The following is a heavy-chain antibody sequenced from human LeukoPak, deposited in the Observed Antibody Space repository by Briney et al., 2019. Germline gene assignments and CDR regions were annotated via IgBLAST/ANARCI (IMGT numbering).Heavy chain of an antibody. CDR2: IIPIFGTA. CDR3: ARDRRGDGYVGY. Sequence: SVKVSCKASGGTFSSYAISWVRQAPGQGLEWMGGIIPIFGTANYAQKFQGRVTITADESTSTAYMELSSLRSEDTAVYYCARDRRGDGYVGYWGQGTLVTVSS. V-gene: IGHV1-69*01. CDR1: GGTFSSYA. J-gene: IGHJ4*02. D-gene: IGHD5-12*01.